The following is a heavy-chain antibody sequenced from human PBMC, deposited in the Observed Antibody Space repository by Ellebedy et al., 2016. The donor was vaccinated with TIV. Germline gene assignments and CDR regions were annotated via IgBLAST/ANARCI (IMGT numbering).Heavy chain of an antibody. CDR1: GGSISSGGYY. V-gene: IGHV4-31*03. Sequence: SETLSLTXTVSGGSISSGGYYWSWIRQHPGKGLEWIGYIYYSGSTYYNPSLKSRVTISVDTSKNQFSLKLSSVTAADTAVYYCATAALLLGAVVNRFVFDAFDIWGQGTMVTVSS. CDR3: ATAALLLGAVVNRFVFDAFDI. D-gene: IGHD4-23*01. J-gene: IGHJ3*02. CDR2: IYYSGST.